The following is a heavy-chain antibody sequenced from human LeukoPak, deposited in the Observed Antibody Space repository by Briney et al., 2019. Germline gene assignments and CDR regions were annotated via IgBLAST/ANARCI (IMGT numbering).Heavy chain of an antibody. J-gene: IGHJ5*02. Sequence: SETLSLTCTVSGGPISSGSYYWSWIRQPAGKGLEWIGRIYTSGSTNYNPSLKSRVTISVDTSKNQFSLKLSTVTAEDTAVYYCAKNAWLLNWFDPWGQGTLVTVSS. CDR1: GGPISSGSYY. D-gene: IGHD3-9*01. V-gene: IGHV4-61*02. CDR3: AKNAWLLNWFDP. CDR2: IYTSGST.